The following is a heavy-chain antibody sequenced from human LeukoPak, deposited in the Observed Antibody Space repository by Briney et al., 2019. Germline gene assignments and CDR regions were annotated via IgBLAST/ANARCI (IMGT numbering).Heavy chain of an antibody. V-gene: IGHV4-4*07. D-gene: IGHD3-10*01. Sequence: SETLSLTCTVSGGSTSSYYWSWIRQPAGKGLEWIGRIYTSGSTNYNPSLKSRVTMSVDTSKNQFSLKLSSVTAADTAVYYCARDSQITMVRGGGFDYYYYMDVWGKGTTVTISS. CDR1: GGSTSSYY. CDR2: IYTSGST. J-gene: IGHJ6*03. CDR3: ARDSQITMVRGGGFDYYYYMDV.